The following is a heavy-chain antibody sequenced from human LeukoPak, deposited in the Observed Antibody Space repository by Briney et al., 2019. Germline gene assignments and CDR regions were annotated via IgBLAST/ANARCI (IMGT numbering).Heavy chain of an antibody. D-gene: IGHD3-22*01. J-gene: IGHJ4*02. CDR3: AKGPTYYYDSSGYSDY. CDR2: ISGSGGST. Sequence: GGSLRLSCAASGFTFSSYEMNWVRQAPGKGLEWVSAISGSGGSTYYADSVKGRFTISRDNSKNTLYLQMNSLRAEDTAVYYCAKGPTYYYDSSGYSDYWGQGTLVTVSS. V-gene: IGHV3-23*01. CDR1: GFTFSSYE.